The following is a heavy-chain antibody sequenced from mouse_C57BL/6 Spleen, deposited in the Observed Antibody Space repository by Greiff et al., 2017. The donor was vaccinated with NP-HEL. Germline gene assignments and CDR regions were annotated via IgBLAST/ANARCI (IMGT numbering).Heavy chain of an antibody. J-gene: IGHJ4*01. CDR3: ARDGYYDYLYYAMDY. CDR2: ISDGGSYT. Sequence: EVKLMESGGGLVKPGGSLKLSCAASGFTFSSYAMSWVRQTPEKRLEWVATISDGGSYTYYPDNVKGRFTISRDNAKNNLYLQMSHLKSEDTAMYYCARDGYYDYLYYAMDYWGQGTSVTVSS. D-gene: IGHD2-4*01. CDR1: GFTFSSYA. V-gene: IGHV5-4*01.